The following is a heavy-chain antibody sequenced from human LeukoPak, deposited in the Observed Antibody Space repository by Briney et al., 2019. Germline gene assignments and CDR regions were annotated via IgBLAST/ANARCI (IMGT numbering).Heavy chain of an antibody. V-gene: IGHV3-53*01. D-gene: IGHD3-10*01. CDR3: ARSKGGITMIRGVPYYIDV. J-gene: IGHJ6*03. Sequence: SGGSLRLSCAVSGFTVSGNYMSWVRQAPGKGLEWVSIIYSGGGTYYADSVKGRFTISRDTSKNTRYLQMNSLRAEDTAVYYCARSKGGITMIRGVPYYIDVWGKGTTVTVSS. CDR1: GFTVSGNY. CDR2: IYSGGGT.